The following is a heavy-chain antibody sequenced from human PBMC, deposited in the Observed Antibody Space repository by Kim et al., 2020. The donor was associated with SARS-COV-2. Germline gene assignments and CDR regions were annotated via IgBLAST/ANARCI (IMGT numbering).Heavy chain of an antibody. CDR3: ARDLVAGYYGMDV. D-gene: IGHD3-16*02. Sequence: YYAGSVKGRFTISRDNSKNTLYLQMNGLRAEDTAVYYCARDLVAGYYGMDVWGQGTTVTVSS. V-gene: IGHV3-33*01. J-gene: IGHJ6*02.